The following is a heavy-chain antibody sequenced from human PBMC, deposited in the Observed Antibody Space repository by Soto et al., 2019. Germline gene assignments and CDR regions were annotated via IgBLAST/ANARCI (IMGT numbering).Heavy chain of an antibody. CDR1: GFTFSSYW. V-gene: IGHV3-7*05. D-gene: IGHD6-19*01. J-gene: IGHJ4*02. CDR3: ARGGSSGWYDNFDY. Sequence: GGSLRLSCAASGFTFSSYWMSWVRQAPGKGLEWVANIKQDGSEKYYVDSVKGRFTISRDNAKNSLYLQMNSLRAEDTAVYYCARGGSSGWYDNFDYWGQGTLVTVSS. CDR2: IKQDGSEK.